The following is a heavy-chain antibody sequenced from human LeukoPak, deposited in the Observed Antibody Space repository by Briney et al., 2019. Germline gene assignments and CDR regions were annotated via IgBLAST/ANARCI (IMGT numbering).Heavy chain of an antibody. Sequence: PGGSLRLSCAASGFTFSSYEMNWVRQAPGKGLEWVSYISSSGNTIYYADSVKGRFTISRDSAKNSLYLQMNSLSAEDTAVYYCARKNYDNSGYFHHWGQGTLVTVSS. CDR2: ISSSGNTI. CDR1: GFTFSSYE. J-gene: IGHJ1*01. CDR3: ARKNYDNSGYFHH. V-gene: IGHV3-48*03. D-gene: IGHD3-22*01.